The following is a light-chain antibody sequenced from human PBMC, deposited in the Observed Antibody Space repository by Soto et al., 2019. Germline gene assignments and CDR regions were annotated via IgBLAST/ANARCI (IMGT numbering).Light chain of an antibody. Sequence: QSVLTQPPSVSGAPGQRVTISCTGSNSNVGAGFDVHWYQQLPGTAPKLLIFGNNNRPSGVPDRFPVSKSGTSASLASADLQAEDEADYYCQTYGSSRGAYVFGTGTKLTVL. J-gene: IGLJ1*01. V-gene: IGLV1-40*01. CDR3: QTYGSSRGAYV. CDR2: GNN. CDR1: NSNVGAGFD.